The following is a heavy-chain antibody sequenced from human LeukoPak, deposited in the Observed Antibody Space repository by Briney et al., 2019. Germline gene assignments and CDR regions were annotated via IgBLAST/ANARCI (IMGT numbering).Heavy chain of an antibody. CDR2: ISSGSSYI. V-gene: IGHV3-21*04. J-gene: IGHJ5*02. CDR3: TREILGDYGDPFDP. D-gene: IGHD4-17*01. Sequence: TGGSLRLSCAASGFTFSSYSMNWVRQAPGKGLEWVSSISSGSSYIYYADSVKDRFTISRDNAKNSLYLQMNSLRVEDTAVYYCTREILGDYGDPFDPWGQGTLVTVSS. CDR1: GFTFSSYS.